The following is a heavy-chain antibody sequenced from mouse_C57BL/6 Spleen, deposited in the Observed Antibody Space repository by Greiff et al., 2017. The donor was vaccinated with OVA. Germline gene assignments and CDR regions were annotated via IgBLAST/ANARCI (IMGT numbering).Heavy chain of an antibody. J-gene: IGHJ1*03. CDR3: ARQVPHYYGSSYWYFDV. D-gene: IGHD1-1*01. Sequence: EVQGVESGGDLVKPGGSLKLSCAASGFTFSSYGMSWVRQTPDKRLAWVATISSGGSYTYYPDSVKGRFTISRDNAKNTLYLQMSSLKSEDTAMYYCARQVPHYYGSSYWYFDVWGTGTTVTVSS. CDR2: ISSGGSYT. V-gene: IGHV5-6*01. CDR1: GFTFSSYG.